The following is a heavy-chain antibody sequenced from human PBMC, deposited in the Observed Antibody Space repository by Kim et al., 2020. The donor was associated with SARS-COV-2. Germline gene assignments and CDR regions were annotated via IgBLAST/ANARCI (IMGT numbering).Heavy chain of an antibody. CDR2: IYSGGSR. J-gene: IGHJ6*01. CDR1: GFTFSSNY. D-gene: IGHD3-22*01. Sequence: GGSLRLSCAASGFTFSSNYISWVRQAPGKGLEWVSVIYSGGSRYYSAASEGRCTISCDNSKNTLYPQKINLIAEETTAYYCSRVDGCDYYGSGFYYYY. V-gene: IGHV3-53*01. CDR3: SRVDGCDYYGSGFYYYY.